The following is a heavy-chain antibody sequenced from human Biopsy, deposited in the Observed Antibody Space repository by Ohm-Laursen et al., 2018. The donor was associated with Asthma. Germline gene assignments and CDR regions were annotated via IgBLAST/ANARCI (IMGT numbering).Heavy chain of an antibody. CDR1: EFPFSSYA. CDR2: ISTSGGSK. V-gene: IGHV3-23*01. J-gene: IGHJ3*01. CDR3: VKALGGGDGFDV. Sequence: GSLRLSCAASEFPFSSYAMSWVRQTPDRGLEWVSGISTSGGSKYYADSVKGRFTLSRDNSKTTLSLQMNSLTEGDTAVYYCVKALGGGDGFDVWGLGTTVTVSS.